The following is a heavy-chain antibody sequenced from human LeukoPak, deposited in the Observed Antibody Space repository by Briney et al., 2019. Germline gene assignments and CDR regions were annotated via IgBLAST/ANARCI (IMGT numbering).Heavy chain of an antibody. D-gene: IGHD3-22*01. CDR2: IYYSGSS. Sequence: PSETPSLTCTVSGGSISSYYWSWIRQPPGKGLEWLGYIYYSGSSNYSPSLKSRVTISVDTSKNQFSLKLSSVTAADTAVYYCARDRDSSGYYYFDYWGQGTLVTVSS. V-gene: IGHV4-59*01. CDR1: GGSISSYY. CDR3: ARDRDSSGYYYFDY. J-gene: IGHJ4*02.